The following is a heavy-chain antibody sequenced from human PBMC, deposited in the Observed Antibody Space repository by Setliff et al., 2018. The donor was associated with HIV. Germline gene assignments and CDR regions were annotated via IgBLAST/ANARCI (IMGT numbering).Heavy chain of an antibody. CDR2: INPSGGST. V-gene: IGHV1-46*01. CDR3: ARDGRVGDYDSSGYIFYFDY. CDR1: GYTFTSYY. D-gene: IGHD3-22*01. Sequence: ASVKVSCKASGYTFTSYYMHWVRQAPGQGLEWMGIINPSGGSTSYAQKFQGRVTMTRDTSTSTVYMELSSLRSEDTAVYYCARDGRVGDYDSSGYIFYFDYWGQGTLVTVSS. J-gene: IGHJ4*02.